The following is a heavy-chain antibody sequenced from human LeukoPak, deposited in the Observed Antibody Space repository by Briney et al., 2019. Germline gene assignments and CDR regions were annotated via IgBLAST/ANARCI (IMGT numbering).Heavy chain of an antibody. V-gene: IGHV4-31*03. CDR2: IYYSGST. CDR1: GGSISSGGYY. D-gene: IGHD3-3*01. CDR3: ARDGSVRNDFWSGYYPHAFDI. Sequence: SQTLSLTCTVSGGSISSGGYYWSWIRQHPGKGLEWIGYIYYSGSTYYNPSLKSRVTISVDTSKNQFSLKLSSVTAADTAVYYYARDGSVRNDFWSGYYPHAFDIWGQGTMVTVSS. J-gene: IGHJ3*02.